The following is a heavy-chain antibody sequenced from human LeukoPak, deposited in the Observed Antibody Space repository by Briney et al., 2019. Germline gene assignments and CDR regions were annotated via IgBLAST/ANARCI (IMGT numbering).Heavy chain of an antibody. CDR3: ARGQVGDTAMVYVY. V-gene: IGHV5-51*01. CDR1: GSSFTSYW. CDR2: IYPGDSDT. D-gene: IGHD5-18*01. J-gene: IGHJ4*02. Sequence: GASLKISYKGSGSSFTSYWIGWVRPMPGKGLEWMGIIYPGDSDTRYSPSFQGQVTISADKSISTAYLQWSSLKASDTAMYYCARGQVGDTAMVYVYWGQGTLVTVSS.